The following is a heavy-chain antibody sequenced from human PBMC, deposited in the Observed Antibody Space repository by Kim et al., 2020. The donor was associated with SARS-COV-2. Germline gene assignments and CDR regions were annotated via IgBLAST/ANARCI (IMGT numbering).Heavy chain of an antibody. CDR3: ARSYSNYLYYYYYYMDV. V-gene: IGHV3-33*01. Sequence: GGSLRLSCAASGFTFSSYGMHWVRQAPGKGLEWVAVIWYDGSNKYYADSVKGRFTISRDNSKNTLYLQMNSLRAEDTAVYYCARSYSNYLYYYYYYMDVWGKGTTVTVSS. D-gene: IGHD4-4*01. CDR2: IWYDGSNK. J-gene: IGHJ6*03. CDR1: GFTFSSYG.